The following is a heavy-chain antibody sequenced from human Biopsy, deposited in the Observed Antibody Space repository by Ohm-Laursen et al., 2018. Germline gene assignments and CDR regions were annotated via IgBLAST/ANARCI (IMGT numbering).Heavy chain of an antibody. D-gene: IGHD3-9*01. J-gene: IGHJ1*01. Sequence: GASVKVSCKAPGGTFSNYGVNWVRQAPGQGLEWLGGNIPILGTGNYAQKFQDRVTVAADTSTSTATMELRSLRSDDTAVYYCATKLTGYFHHWGQGTLVTFSS. CDR1: GGTFSNYG. CDR2: NIPILGTG. V-gene: IGHV1-69*06. CDR3: ATKLTGYFHH.